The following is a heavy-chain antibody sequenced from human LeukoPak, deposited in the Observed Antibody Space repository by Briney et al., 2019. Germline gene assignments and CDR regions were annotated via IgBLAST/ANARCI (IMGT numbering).Heavy chain of an antibody. D-gene: IGHD3-3*01. V-gene: IGHV3-7*01. CDR2: IRHDASEK. J-gene: IGHJ5*02. Sequence: GGSLRLSCAASGFIFSRYCMSWVRQAPGKGLEWVATIRHDASEKYYVDSVKGRFTISRDNAKDSLYLQMNSLRPEDTAVYYCAKSSLRFLPSWFDPWGQGTLVTVSS. CDR3: AKSSLRFLPSWFDP. CDR1: GFIFSRYC.